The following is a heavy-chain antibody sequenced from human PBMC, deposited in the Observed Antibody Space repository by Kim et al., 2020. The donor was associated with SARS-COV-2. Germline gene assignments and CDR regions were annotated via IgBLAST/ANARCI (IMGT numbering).Heavy chain of an antibody. Sequence: SETLSLTCTVSGGSISSNSYYWGWIRQPPGKGLEWIGSIYYSGNTNYNPSLQSRVTISIDTSKNQFSLSLSSVTAADTAVYYCMRRIYYNSGTKSGRFDPWGQGILVTVSS. CDR1: GGSISSNSYY. J-gene: IGHJ5*02. CDR3: MRRIYYNSGTKSGRFDP. D-gene: IGHD3-10*01. CDR2: IYYSGNT. V-gene: IGHV4-39*01.